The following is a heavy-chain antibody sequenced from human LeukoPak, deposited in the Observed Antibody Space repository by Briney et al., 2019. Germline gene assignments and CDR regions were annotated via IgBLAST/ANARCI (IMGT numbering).Heavy chain of an antibody. CDR1: ASTVITNG. J-gene: IGHJ4*02. D-gene: IGHD2-15*01. CDR2: ISVSGGST. V-gene: IGHV3-23*01. Sequence: PGPCLRLAFAAAASTVITNGIGCVRQQPGNGLELVSAISVSGGSTYHADSVKARFTISKDNSKNTLYLQMNSLRAEDTAVYYCAKDEGDIVVVVAASPFDYWGQGTLVTVSS. CDR3: AKDEGDIVVVVAASPFDY.